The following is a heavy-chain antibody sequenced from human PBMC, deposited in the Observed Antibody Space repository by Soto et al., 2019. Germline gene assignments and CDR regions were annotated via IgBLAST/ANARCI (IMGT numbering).Heavy chain of an antibody. CDR1: GYSFSPSW. Sequence: GESLKISCKGSGYSFSPSWIGWVRQMPGKGLEWMGIIYPSDSDTRYSPSFQGQVTISADKSIITAYLQWSSLKASDTAMYYCARSGYSGYEFDYWGQGTLVTVSS. D-gene: IGHD5-12*01. CDR2: IYPSDSDT. CDR3: ARSGYSGYEFDY. J-gene: IGHJ4*02. V-gene: IGHV5-51*01.